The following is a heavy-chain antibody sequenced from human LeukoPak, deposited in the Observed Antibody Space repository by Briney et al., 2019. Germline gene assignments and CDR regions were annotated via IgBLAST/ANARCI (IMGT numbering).Heavy chain of an antibody. D-gene: IGHD6-6*01. CDR2: IRHDGSNK. V-gene: IGHV3-30*02. Sequence: GGSLRLSCAASGFTFSSYGMHWVRQAPGEGLEWVAFIRHDGSNKYYADSVKGRFTISRDNSKNTLYLQMNSLRAEDTAVYYCAKYSSSTEDYWGQGTLVTVSS. CDR1: GFTFSSYG. CDR3: AKYSSSTEDY. J-gene: IGHJ4*02.